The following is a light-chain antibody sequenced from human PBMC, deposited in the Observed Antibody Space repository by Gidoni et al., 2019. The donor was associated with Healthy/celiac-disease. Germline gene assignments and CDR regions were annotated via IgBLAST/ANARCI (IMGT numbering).Light chain of an antibody. Sequence: DIVLTQSPATLSLSPGERATLSCRASQSVRSSSLAWYQQKPGQAPMLLIYGASSRATGITDRFSGSGSGTDFTLTISRLEPEDFAVYYCQQYGSSPGTFGQGTKLEIK. CDR1: QSVRSSS. CDR3: QQYGSSPGT. V-gene: IGKV3-20*01. J-gene: IGKJ2*01. CDR2: GAS.